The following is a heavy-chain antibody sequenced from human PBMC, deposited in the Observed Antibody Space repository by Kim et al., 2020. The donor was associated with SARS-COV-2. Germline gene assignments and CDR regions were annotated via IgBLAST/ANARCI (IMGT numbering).Heavy chain of an antibody. Sequence: ADSVKGRFTISRDNAKNSLYLQMNSLRDEDTAVYYCARDHRIAAAFSFDYWGQGTLVTVSS. CDR3: ARDHRIAAAFSFDY. V-gene: IGHV3-48*02. D-gene: IGHD6-13*01. J-gene: IGHJ4*02.